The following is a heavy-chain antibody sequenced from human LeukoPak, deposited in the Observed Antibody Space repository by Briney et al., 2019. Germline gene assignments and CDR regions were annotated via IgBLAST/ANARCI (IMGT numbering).Heavy chain of an antibody. V-gene: IGHV4-34*01. D-gene: IGHD3-10*01. J-gene: IGHJ4*02. CDR1: GGSFSGYY. Sequence: SKTLSLTCAVYGGSFSGYYWSWIRQPPGKGLEWIGEINHSGSTNYNPSLKSRVTISVDTSKNQFSLELSSVTAADTAVYYCARDSIDNSGSYYNYFDYWGQGTLVTVSS. CDR2: INHSGST. CDR3: ARDSIDNSGSYYNYFDY.